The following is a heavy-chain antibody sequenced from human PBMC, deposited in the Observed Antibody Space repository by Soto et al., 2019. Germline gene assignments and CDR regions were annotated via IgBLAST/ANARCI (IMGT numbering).Heavy chain of an antibody. CDR1: GGSISSGYYY. V-gene: IGHV4-61*01. CDR2: IYSSGST. Sequence: SETLSLTCTVSGGSISSGYYYWSWIRQPPGKGLEWIGYIYSSGSTNYNPSLKSRVTISVDTSKNQFSLKLSSVTAADTAVYYCARGTYYYYMDVWGKGTTVTVSS. CDR3: ARGTYYYYMDV. J-gene: IGHJ6*03.